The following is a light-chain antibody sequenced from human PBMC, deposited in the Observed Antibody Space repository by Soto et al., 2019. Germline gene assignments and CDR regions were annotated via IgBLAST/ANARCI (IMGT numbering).Light chain of an antibody. V-gene: IGKV1-6*01. J-gene: IGKJ3*01. CDR3: LQKYFYALP. CDR1: QGIRND. Sequence: AIQMTQSPSSLSASVGDRVTITCRASQGIRNDLDWFQQKPGKAPKLLIYAASNLQSGVPARYSGSGSGTDFTLTISRLQPENFATYDCLQKYFYALPFGPGTKVDIK. CDR2: AAS.